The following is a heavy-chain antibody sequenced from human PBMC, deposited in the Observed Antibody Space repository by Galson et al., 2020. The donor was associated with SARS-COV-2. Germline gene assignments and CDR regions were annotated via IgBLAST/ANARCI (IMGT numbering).Heavy chain of an antibody. CDR1: GFTFSSYA. CDR2: ISYDGSNN. CDR3: SGDKSGGYYGPYDY. J-gene: IGHJ4*02. V-gene: IGHV3-30*01. D-gene: IGHD1-26*01. Sequence: WGSLSLTCAASGFTFSSYAMHWVRQAPGQGLEWVAVISYDGSNNSYADSATGRFTITRDNSKNTLYLQMNSLRAEDTAVYYCSGDKSGGYYGPYDYWGQVRLVTVSS.